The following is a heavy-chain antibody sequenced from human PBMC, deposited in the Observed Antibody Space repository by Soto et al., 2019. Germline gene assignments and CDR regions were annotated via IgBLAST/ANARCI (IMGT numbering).Heavy chain of an antibody. J-gene: IGHJ4*02. D-gene: IGHD6-13*01. CDR2: IYCSGST. CDR1: GGSISSGDYY. CDR3: ASSAAPPEGFDY. Sequence: SETLSLTCTVSGGSISSGDYYWSWIRQPPGKGLEWIGYIYCSGSTYYNPSLKSRVTISVDTSKNQFSLKLSSVTAADTAVYYCASSAAPPEGFDYWGQGTLVTVSS. V-gene: IGHV4-30-4*01.